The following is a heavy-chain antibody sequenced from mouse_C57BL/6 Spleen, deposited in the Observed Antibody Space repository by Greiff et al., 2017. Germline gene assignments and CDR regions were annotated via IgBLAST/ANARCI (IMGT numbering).Heavy chain of an antibody. V-gene: IGHV2-9-1*01. J-gene: IGHJ4*01. CDR1: GFSLTSYS. CDR3: ARNYGDADDMDY. D-gene: IGHD2-13*01. Sequence: VQRVESGPGLVAPSQSLSITCTVSGFSLTSYSISWVRQPPGKGLEWLGVIWPGGGTTYNSALKSRLSISKDNSKSQVFLKMNSLQTDDTARYYCARNYGDADDMDYRGQGTTLTVSS. CDR2: IWPGGGT.